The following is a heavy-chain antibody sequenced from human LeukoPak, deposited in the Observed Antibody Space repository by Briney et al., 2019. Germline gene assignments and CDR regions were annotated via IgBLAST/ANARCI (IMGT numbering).Heavy chain of an antibody. CDR2: INHSGST. Sequence: SETLSLTCTVSGGSISSYYWSWIRQPPGKGLEWIGEINHSGSTNYNPSLKSRVTISVDTSKNQFSLKLSSVTAADTAVYYCARNDYSQRYYGMDVWGQGTTVTVSS. J-gene: IGHJ6*02. CDR1: GGSISSYY. CDR3: ARNDYSQRYYGMDV. V-gene: IGHV4-34*01. D-gene: IGHD1-1*01.